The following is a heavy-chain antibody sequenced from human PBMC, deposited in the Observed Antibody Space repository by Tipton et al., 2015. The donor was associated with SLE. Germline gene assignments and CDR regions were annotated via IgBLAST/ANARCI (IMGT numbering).Heavy chain of an antibody. CDR1: GGSISNSSYY. D-gene: IGHD2-15*01. Sequence: TLSLTCTVSGGSISNSSYYWSWIRQHPGKGLEWIGYIYYSGSTYYNPSLKSRVTISVDTSKNQFSLKLSSVTAADTAVYYCARGKDIVVARDAFDIWGQGTMVTVSS. J-gene: IGHJ3*02. CDR3: ARGKDIVVARDAFDI. V-gene: IGHV4-31*03. CDR2: IYYSGST.